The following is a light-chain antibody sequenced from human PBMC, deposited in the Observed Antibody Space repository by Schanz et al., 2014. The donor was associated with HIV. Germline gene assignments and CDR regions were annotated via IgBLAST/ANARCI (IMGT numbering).Light chain of an antibody. CDR2: DVT. CDR1: SSDIGAYDF. V-gene: IGLV2-14*03. Sequence: QSVLTQPASVSGSPGQSVTISCVGTSSDIGAYDFVSWYQHHPGKAPKLIIYDVTTRPSGISSRFSGSKSGNMAYLTISALQAEDEADYYCASCVAYNTCVFGGGTQLTVL. CDR3: ASCVAYNTCV. J-gene: IGLJ2*01.